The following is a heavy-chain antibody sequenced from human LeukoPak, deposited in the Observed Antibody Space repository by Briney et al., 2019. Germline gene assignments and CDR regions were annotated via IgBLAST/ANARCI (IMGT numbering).Heavy chain of an antibody. D-gene: IGHD5-12*01. CDR3: VCGYSGLDV. CDR2: ISYDGRNK. CDR1: GFTFSSYG. V-gene: IGHV3-30*03. J-gene: IGHJ6*02. Sequence: GRCLRLSWAASGFTFSSYGMHWVRQAPGKGLEWVAFISYDGRNKYYVDSVKGRFTISRDNSKNTLYLQMNSLRAEDTAVYYCVCGYSGLDVWGQGTTVTVSS.